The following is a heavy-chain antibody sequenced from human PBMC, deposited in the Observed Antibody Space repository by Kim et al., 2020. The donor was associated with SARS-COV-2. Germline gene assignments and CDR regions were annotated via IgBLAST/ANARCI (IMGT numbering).Heavy chain of an antibody. CDR2: IIPILGIA. J-gene: IGHJ6*02. Sequence: SVKVSCKASGGTFSSYAISWVRQAPGQGLEWMGRIIPILGIANYAQKFQGRVTITADKSTSTAYMELSSLRSEDTAVYYCARAGCSGGSCGGDYYYYGMDVWGQGTTVTVSS. D-gene: IGHD2-15*01. CDR3: ARAGCSGGSCGGDYYYYGMDV. V-gene: IGHV1-69*04. CDR1: GGTFSSYA.